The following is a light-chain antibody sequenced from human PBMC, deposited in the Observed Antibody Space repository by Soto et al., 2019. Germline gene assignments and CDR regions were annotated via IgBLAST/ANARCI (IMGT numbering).Light chain of an antibody. J-gene: IGKJ5*01. Sequence: QARPTLTVPPGETASIPCRASQSSGNFLAWYQPKPGLAPSLRIYSISTRASGIPARFSGSGSGTEFTLTINSLQSEDSAAYDCQQLTRYPISSAQRTRPEI. CDR3: QQLTRYPIS. V-gene: IGKV3D-15*01. CDR1: QSSGNF. CDR2: SIS.